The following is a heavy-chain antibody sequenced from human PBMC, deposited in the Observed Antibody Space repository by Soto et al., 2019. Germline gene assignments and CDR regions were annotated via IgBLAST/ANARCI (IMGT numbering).Heavy chain of an antibody. CDR1: GGTLSTNA. V-gene: IGHV1-69*06. D-gene: IGHD6-19*01. CDR2: IIPMFGSP. CDR3: ARGGFVAGLYNALDA. Sequence: QVQLVQSGAEVKKAGSSVKVSCKTSGGTLSTNAISWVRQAPGQGLEWMGAIIPMFGSPKYAQKFQGRVTITADNPTSTIYMGVVSLTSADTAVYYCARGGFVAGLYNALDAWGQGTTVAVSS. J-gene: IGHJ6*02.